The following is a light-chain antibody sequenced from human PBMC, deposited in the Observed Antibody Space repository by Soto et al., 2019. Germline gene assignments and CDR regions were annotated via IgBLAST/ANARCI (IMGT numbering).Light chain of an antibody. V-gene: IGLV3-1*01. CDR3: QAWDSSTAEVV. CDR1: KLGDKY. Sequence: SYELTQPPSVSVSPGQTASITCSGDKLGDKYACWYQQKPGQSPVLVIYQDSKRPSGIPERFSGSNYGNTATLTISGTQAMDEADYYCQAWDSSTAEVVFGTGTKVTVL. J-gene: IGLJ1*01. CDR2: QDS.